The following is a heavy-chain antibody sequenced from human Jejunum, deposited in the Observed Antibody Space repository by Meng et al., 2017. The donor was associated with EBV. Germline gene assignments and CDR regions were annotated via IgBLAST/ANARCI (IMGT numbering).Heavy chain of an antibody. CDR1: GFSITTSGVG. Sequence: QNTFKESGPTLVKPTQTLTLTCPFSGFSITTSGVGVAWIRQPPGKALEWLGYIYWNDDKQYSPSLKSRLTITKDTSKNQVVLTMTNMDPVDTATYYCARRLNLDYRSGTYNCLDPWGQGTLVTVSS. CDR2: IYWNDDK. V-gene: IGHV2-5*01. D-gene: IGHD3-10*01. J-gene: IGHJ5*02. CDR3: ARRLNLDYRSGTYNCLDP.